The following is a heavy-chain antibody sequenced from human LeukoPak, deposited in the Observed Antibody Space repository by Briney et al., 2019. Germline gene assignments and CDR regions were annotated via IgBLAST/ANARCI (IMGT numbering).Heavy chain of an antibody. CDR3: ASEYNGL. V-gene: IGHV3-30*03. Sequence: PGRSLRLSCEVSGCTFSRFGFHWVRQAPGKGLEWVSFISNDGNKRNYGDSVKGRFTISRDDSKNTVYLQVNSLRLEDTAVYYCASEYNGLWGQGTLVTVSS. CDR2: ISNDGNKR. CDR1: GCTFSRFG. D-gene: IGHD2-8*01. J-gene: IGHJ4*02.